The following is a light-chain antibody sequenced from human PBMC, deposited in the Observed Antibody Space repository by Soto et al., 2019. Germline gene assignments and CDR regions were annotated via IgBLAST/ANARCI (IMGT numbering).Light chain of an antibody. CDR3: QSYDISLSAYVV. V-gene: IGLV1-40*01. J-gene: IGLJ2*01. Sequence: QSVLTQPPSVSGAPGQRVTISCTGSSSNIGAGYDVHWYQQLPGTAPKLLIYGNSNRPSGVPDRFSGSKSGTSASLAITGLQAEDEADYYCQSYDISLSAYVVFGGGTKVTVL. CDR2: GNS. CDR1: SSNIGAGYD.